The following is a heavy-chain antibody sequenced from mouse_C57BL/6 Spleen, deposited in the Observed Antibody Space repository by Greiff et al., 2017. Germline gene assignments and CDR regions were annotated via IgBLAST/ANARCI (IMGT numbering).Heavy chain of an antibody. D-gene: IGHD1-1*01. CDR1: GFSLTSYG. CDR2: IWSGGST. Sequence: VQVVESGPGLVQPSQCLSITCTASGFSLTSYGVHWVRQSPGKGLEWLGVIWSGGSTDYNAAFISRLSISKDKSKSQVYFKMHSLRADDTAIYYCAGRDYGSSYWYFDVWGTGTTVTVSS. V-gene: IGHV2-2*01. J-gene: IGHJ1*03. CDR3: AGRDYGSSYWYFDV.